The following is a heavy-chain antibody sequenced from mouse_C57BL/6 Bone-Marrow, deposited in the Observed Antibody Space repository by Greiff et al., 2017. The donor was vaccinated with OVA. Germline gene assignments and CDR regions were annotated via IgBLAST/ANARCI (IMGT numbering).Heavy chain of an antibody. V-gene: IGHV1-81*01. J-gene: IGHJ4*01. CDR3: AREGWEDAMDY. CDR1: GYTFTSYG. CDR2: IYPRRGNT. Sequence: QVQLQQSGAELARPGASVKLSCKASGYTFTSYGISWVKQRTGQGLEWIGEIYPRRGNTYYNEKFKGKATLTADKSSSTAYMELRSLTSEDSAVYFCAREGWEDAMDYWGQGTSVTVSS. D-gene: IGHD1-1*02.